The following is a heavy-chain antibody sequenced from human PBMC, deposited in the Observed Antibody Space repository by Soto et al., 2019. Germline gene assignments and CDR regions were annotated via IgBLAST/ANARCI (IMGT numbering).Heavy chain of an antibody. V-gene: IGHV4-31*03. J-gene: IGHJ6*02. CDR2: IYYSGST. D-gene: IGHD3-22*01. CDR3: ARVATGYYDSSGENYYYYGMDV. CDR1: GGSISSGGYY. Sequence: QVQLQESGPGLVKPSQTLSLTCTVSGGSISSGGYYWSWIRQHPGKGLEWIGYIYYSGSTYYNPSLKSRVTISVDTSKNQFSLKLSSVTAADTAVYYCARVATGYYDSSGENYYYYGMDVWGQGTTVTVSS.